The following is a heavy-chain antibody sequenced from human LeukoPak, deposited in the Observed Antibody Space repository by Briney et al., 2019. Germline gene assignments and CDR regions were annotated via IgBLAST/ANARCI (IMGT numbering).Heavy chain of an antibody. CDR2: IYHSGST. CDR3: ARYYSNPAGFDY. Sequence: PSQTLSLTCTVSGGSISSGGYYWIWIRQPPGKGLEWIGYIYHSGSTYYNPSLKSRVTISVDRSKNQFSLKLSSVTAADTAVYYCARYYSNPAGFDYWGQGTLVTVSS. V-gene: IGHV4-30-2*01. CDR1: GGSISSGGYY. D-gene: IGHD4-11*01. J-gene: IGHJ4*02.